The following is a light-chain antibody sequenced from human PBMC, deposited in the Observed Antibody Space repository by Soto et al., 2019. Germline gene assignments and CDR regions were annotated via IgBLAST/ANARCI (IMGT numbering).Light chain of an antibody. CDR2: NAS. J-gene: IGKJ2*01. CDR1: QSVSSS. V-gene: IGKV3-11*01. Sequence: EIVLTQSPATLSLSPGERATLSCRASQSVSSSLAWYQQKPGQAPRLLMYNASNRATGIPARFSGSGSGTDFTLTISSLEPEDFAVYYCQHRSNWPPYTFGQGTKLEIK. CDR3: QHRSNWPPYT.